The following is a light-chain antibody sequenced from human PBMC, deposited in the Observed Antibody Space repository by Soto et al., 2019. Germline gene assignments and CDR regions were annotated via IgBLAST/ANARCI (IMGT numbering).Light chain of an antibody. V-gene: IGKV1-5*01. CDR2: DAS. CDR1: QSVRSC. CDR3: QQYDNYPLT. Sequence: DIQMTQSPATLSASVGDRVTITCRASQSVRSCLAWYQQKPGTAPKLLIFDASRLESGVPSRFSGSASGTEFTLTISSLQPDDFATYYCQQYDNYPLTFGGGTKVDIK. J-gene: IGKJ4*01.